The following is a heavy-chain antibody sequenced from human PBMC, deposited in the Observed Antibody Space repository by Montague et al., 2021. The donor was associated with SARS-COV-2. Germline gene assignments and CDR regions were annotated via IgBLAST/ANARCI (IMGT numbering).Heavy chain of an antibody. CDR2: INHYGST. CDR1: GGSFSGNY. V-gene: IGHV4-34*01. CDR3: VRGLPVTTLFYYFGMDV. J-gene: IGHJ6*02. D-gene: IGHD4-11*01. Sequence: SETLSLTCAVYGGSFSGNYWSWIRQPPGKGLEWIGEINHYGSTNYNPSXXSRVTMSVDTSKNQFSLKLSSVTAADTAVYYCVRGLPVTTLFYYFGMDVWGQGTTVTVSS.